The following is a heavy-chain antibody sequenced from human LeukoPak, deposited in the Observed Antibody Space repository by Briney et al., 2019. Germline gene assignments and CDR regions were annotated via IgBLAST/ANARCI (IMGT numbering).Heavy chain of an antibody. Sequence: GGSLRLSCADSPFTFSSCTMNWVRQAPGTGLEWVSSISSSGSYIYYADSLKGRFTVSRDNARKSLYLQMNSLRAEATAVYYCARASDHDWGSYRLDAFDIWGQGTMVTVSS. J-gene: IGHJ3*02. CDR2: ISSSGSYI. CDR3: ARASDHDWGSYRLDAFDI. CDR1: PFTFSSCT. V-gene: IGHV3-21*01. D-gene: IGHD3-16*02.